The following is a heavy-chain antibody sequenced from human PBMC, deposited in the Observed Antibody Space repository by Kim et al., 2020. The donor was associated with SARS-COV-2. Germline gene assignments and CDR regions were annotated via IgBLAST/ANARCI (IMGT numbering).Heavy chain of an antibody. J-gene: IGHJ6*02. V-gene: IGHV1-18*01. CDR3: ARDPQPQLLWFGELLYPNTKYYYYYYGMDV. CDR2: ISAYNGNT. D-gene: IGHD3-10*01. Sequence: ASVKVSCKASGYTFTSYGISWVRQAPGQGLEWMGWISAYNGNTNYAQKLQGRVTMTTDTSTSTAYMELRSLRSDDTAVYYCARDPQPQLLWFGELLYPNTKYYYYYYGMDVWGQGTTVTVSS. CDR1: GYTFTSYG.